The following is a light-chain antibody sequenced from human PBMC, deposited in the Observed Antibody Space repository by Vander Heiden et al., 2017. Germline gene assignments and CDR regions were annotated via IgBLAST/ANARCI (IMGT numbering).Light chain of an antibody. V-gene: IGKV1-33*01. CDR2: DAS. CDR3: RQYDNLPIT. Sequence: DIQMTQSPSSLSASVGDRVTITCQASQDISNYLNWYQQKPGKAPKLLIYDASNLETGVPSRFSGSGSGTDFTFTISSLQPEDIATYYCRQYDNLPITFGHGTKVDIK. J-gene: IGKJ3*01. CDR1: QDISNY.